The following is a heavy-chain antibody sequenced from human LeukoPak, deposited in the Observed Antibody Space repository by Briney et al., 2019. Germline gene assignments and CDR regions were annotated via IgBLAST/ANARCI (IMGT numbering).Heavy chain of an antibody. CDR1: GGSISSYY. CDR3: ASSAAGTLYFQH. J-gene: IGHJ1*01. CDR2: IYTSGST. V-gene: IGHV4-4*09. D-gene: IGHD6-13*01. Sequence: NASETLSLTCAVSGGSISSYYWSWIRQPPGKGLEWIGCIYTSGSTNYNPSLKSRVTISLDTSKNQFSLKLSSVTAADTAAYYCASSAAGTLYFQHWGQGTLVTVSS.